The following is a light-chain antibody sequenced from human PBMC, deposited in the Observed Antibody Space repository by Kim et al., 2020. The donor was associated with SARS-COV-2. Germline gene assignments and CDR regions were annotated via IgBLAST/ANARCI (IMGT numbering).Light chain of an antibody. CDR2: AAS. J-gene: IGKJ4*01. V-gene: IGKV1-39*01. CDR1: QSISTS. Sequence: SASVEDRVTITCRASQSISTSLNWYQQKTGKAPNRLIYAASSLQSGVPSRFSGSGSGTVFTLTISSLQPEDFATYYCQQSYIMELTFGGGTKLEI. CDR3: QQSYIMELT.